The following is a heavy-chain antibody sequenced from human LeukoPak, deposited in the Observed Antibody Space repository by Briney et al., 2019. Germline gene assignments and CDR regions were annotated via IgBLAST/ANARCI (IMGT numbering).Heavy chain of an antibody. CDR3: ARVPDYYDSSGYSDY. CDR1: GFTFSSYS. V-gene: IGHV3-21*01. Sequence: GGSLRLSCAASGFTFSSYSMNWVRQAPGKGLEWVSSISSSSSYIYYADSVEGRFTISRDNAKNSLYLQMNSLRAEDTAVYYCARVPDYYDSSGYSDYWGQGTLVTVSS. J-gene: IGHJ4*02. CDR2: ISSSSSYI. D-gene: IGHD3-22*01.